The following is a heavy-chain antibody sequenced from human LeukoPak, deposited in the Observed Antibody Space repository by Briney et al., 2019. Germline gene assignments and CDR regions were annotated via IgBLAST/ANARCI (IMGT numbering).Heavy chain of an antibody. V-gene: IGHV4-61*02. CDR2: IYTSGST. D-gene: IGHD3-10*01. J-gene: IGHJ4*02. CDR1: GGSIISGSYF. CDR3: ARGGVPKNHYFDY. Sequence: KPSQTLSLTCTVSGGSIISGSYFWSWIRQLAGKGLEWIGRIYTSGSTNYNPSLKSRVTILIDTSKNQFSLKLSSVTAADTAVYYCARGGVPKNHYFDYWGQGTLVTVSS.